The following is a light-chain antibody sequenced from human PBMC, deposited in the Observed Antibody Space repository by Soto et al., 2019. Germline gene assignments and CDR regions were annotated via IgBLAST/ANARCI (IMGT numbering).Light chain of an antibody. CDR2: GTS. Sequence: EIVMTQSSATLSVSPGERANLSCRASQSVNINLAWYQQKPGQAPRLLIYGTSTRATGVPARFSGSGSGTEFTLTISNLQSEDFAVYYCQQYNDWPPLTFGGGTKVAIK. J-gene: IGKJ4*01. CDR1: QSVNIN. V-gene: IGKV3-15*01. CDR3: QQYNDWPPLT.